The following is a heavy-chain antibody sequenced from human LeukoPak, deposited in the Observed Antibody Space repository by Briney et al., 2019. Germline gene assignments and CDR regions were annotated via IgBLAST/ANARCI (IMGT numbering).Heavy chain of an antibody. D-gene: IGHD3-22*01. CDR3: AREEGGGSGWYTYYYDSSGYYYDY. V-gene: IGHV4-39*07. J-gene: IGHJ4*02. Sequence: SETLSLTCTVSGGSISSSSYYWGWIRQPPGKGLEWIESIYYSGSTYYNPSLKSRVTISVDTSKNQFSLKLSSVTAADTAVYYCAREEGGGSGWYTYYYDSSGYYYDYWGQGTLVTVSS. CDR1: GGSISSSSYY. CDR2: IYYSGST.